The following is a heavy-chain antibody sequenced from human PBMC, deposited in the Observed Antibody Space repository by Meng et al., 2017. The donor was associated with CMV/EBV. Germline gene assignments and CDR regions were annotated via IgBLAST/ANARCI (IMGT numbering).Heavy chain of an antibody. Sequence: QVQWVHAGAEGKEPGSSVKVSCKASGGTFRSYAISWVRQAPGQGLEWMGGIIPIFGTANYAQKFQGRVTITADESTSTAYMELSSLRSEDTAVYYCARERGSGSYPFDYWGQGTLVTVSS. D-gene: IGHD1-26*01. V-gene: IGHV1-69*12. CDR1: GGTFRSYA. CDR3: ARERGSGSYPFDY. CDR2: IIPIFGTA. J-gene: IGHJ4*02.